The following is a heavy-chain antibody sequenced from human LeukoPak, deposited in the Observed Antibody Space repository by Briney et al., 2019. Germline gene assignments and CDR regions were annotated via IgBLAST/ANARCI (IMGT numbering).Heavy chain of an antibody. J-gene: IGHJ4*02. Sequence: ASETLSLTCTVSGGSISSYYWSWIRQPPGKGLEWIGYIYYSGSTNYNPSLKSRVTISVDTSKNQFSLKLSSVTAADTAVYYCARGFWSGYPSGRFDYWGQGTLVILSS. CDR3: ARGFWSGYPSGRFDY. V-gene: IGHV4-59*01. CDR1: GGSISSYY. D-gene: IGHD3-3*01. CDR2: IYYSGST.